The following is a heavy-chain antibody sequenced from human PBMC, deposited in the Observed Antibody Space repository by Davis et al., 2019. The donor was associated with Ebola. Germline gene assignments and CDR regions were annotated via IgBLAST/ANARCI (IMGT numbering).Heavy chain of an antibody. J-gene: IGHJ4*02. Sequence: GESLKISCAASGFTFSSYWMHWVRQAPGKGLVWVSRINSDGSSTSYADSVKGRFTISRDNAKNTLYLQMNSLRAEDTAVYYCARDLGSRGFGYWGQGTLVTVSS. D-gene: IGHD6-13*01. CDR2: INSDGSST. V-gene: IGHV3-74*01. CDR1: GFTFSSYW. CDR3: ARDLGSRGFGY.